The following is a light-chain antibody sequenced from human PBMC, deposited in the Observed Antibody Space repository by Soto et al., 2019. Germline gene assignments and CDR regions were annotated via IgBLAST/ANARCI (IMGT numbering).Light chain of an antibody. CDR1: QSVSSSY. Sequence: ENGLTMSPGSLSLPQGERATLSCRASQSVSSSYLAWYQQKPGQATMLLTYGASSRATGIPDRFSGSGSGTVFTLTISILEPEDGAEYCWQLYGRPPRTFGQGTKVDIK. CDR3: QLYGRPPRT. J-gene: IGKJ1*01. V-gene: IGKV3-20*01. CDR2: GAS.